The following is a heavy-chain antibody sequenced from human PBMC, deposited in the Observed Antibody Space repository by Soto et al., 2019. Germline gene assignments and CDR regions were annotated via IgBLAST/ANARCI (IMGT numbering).Heavy chain of an antibody. D-gene: IGHD3-3*01. J-gene: IGHJ6*03. Sequence: QVHLVQSGAEVRSPGASVKVSCEASGYTFIHYGITWVRQAPGQGLEWMGWINPYNGYTDYTQKLQGRVTMTTDTSTTTAYMELRSLRSDDTAVYYCARGLGDYDFWSAQSPPYSMDVWGKGTTVTVSS. CDR1: GYTFIHYG. V-gene: IGHV1-18*01. CDR2: INPYNGYT. CDR3: ARGLGDYDFWSAQSPPYSMDV.